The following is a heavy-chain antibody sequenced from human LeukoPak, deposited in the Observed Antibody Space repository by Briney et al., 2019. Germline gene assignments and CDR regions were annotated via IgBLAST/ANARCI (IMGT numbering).Heavy chain of an antibody. Sequence: SETLSLTRAVYGGSFSGYYWSWIRQPPGKGLEWIGEINHSGSTNYNPSLKSRVTISVDTSKNQFSLRLSSVTAADTAVYYCARGISIAVAGTAREESYYYYYMDVWGKGTTVTVSS. D-gene: IGHD6-19*01. CDR3: ARGISIAVAGTAREESYYYYYMDV. V-gene: IGHV4-34*01. CDR2: INHSGST. CDR1: GGSFSGYY. J-gene: IGHJ6*03.